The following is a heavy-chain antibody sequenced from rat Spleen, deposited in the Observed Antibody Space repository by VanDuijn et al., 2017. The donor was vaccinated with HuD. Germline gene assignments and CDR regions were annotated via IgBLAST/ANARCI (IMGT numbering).Heavy chain of an antibody. CDR2: ISGSSNT. CDR3: AGDRPGMGIDEN. D-gene: IGHD1-9*01. V-gene: IGHV5-62*01. CDR1: GFTFSSYG. Sequence: VQLVESGGGLVQPGRSLKLSCAASGFTFSSYGMHWIRQAPGKGLDWIAYISGSSNTVYADALKGRFSISRDNAKNTLYLQLNSLKSEDTAIYYCAGDRPGMGIDENWGQGVRVTVSS. J-gene: IGHJ2*01.